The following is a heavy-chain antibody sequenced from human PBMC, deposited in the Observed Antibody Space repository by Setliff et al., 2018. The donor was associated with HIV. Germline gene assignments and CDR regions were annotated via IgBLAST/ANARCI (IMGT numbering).Heavy chain of an antibody. J-gene: IGHJ4*02. CDR3: ARDVIYGSGSCDY. Sequence: PGGSLRPSCAASGFTFNNYWMHWVRQAPGKGLVWVSRIMTDGGVTNYADSVKGRFTISRDNAKNTLYLQMNSLRAEDTAVYYCARDVIYGSGSCDYWGRGTLVTVS. D-gene: IGHD3-10*01. CDR2: IMTDGGVT. CDR1: GFTFNNYW. V-gene: IGHV3-74*01.